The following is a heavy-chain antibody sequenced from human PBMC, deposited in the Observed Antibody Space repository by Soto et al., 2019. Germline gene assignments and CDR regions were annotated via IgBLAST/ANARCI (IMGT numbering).Heavy chain of an antibody. CDR3: ERDHKNTKLGPPDY. V-gene: IGHV3-21*01. D-gene: IGHD7-27*01. CDR2: ISSSSSYI. J-gene: IGHJ4*02. Sequence: GGSLRLSCAASGFTFSSYSMNWVRQAPGKGLEWVSSISSSSSYIYYADSVKGRFTISRDNAKNSLYLQMNSLRAEDTDVYYCERDHKNTKLGPPDYWGQGTLVTVSS. CDR1: GFTFSSYS.